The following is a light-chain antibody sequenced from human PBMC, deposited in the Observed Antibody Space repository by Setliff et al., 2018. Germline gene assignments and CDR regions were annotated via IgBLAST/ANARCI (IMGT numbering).Light chain of an antibody. J-gene: IGLJ1*01. CDR3: SSYAGSNNYV. V-gene: IGLV2-8*01. CDR1: SSDVGGYNY. Sequence: QSALTQPPSASGSPGLSVTISCTGTSSDVGGYNYVSWYQQHPGKAPKLMIYEVSKWPSGVPDRFSGSKSGNTASLTVSGLQAEDEADYYCSSYAGSNNYVFGTGTKVTVL. CDR2: EVS.